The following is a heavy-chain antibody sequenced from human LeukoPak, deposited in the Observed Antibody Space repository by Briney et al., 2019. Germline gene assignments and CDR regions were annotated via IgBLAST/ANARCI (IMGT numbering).Heavy chain of an antibody. Sequence: SETLSLTCTVSGGSISSYYWSWIRQPAGKGLEWIGRIYTSGSTNYNPSLKSRVTMSVDTSKNQFSLKLSSVTAADTAVYYCARTPRNVDYYYGTDVWGQGTTVTVSS. J-gene: IGHJ6*02. V-gene: IGHV4-4*07. CDR3: ARTPRNVDYYYGTDV. D-gene: IGHD3-16*01. CDR1: GGSISSYY. CDR2: IYTSGST.